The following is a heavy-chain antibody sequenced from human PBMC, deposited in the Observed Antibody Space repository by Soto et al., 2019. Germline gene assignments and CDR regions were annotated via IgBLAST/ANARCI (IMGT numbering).Heavy chain of an antibody. V-gene: IGHV1-18*01. CDR3: ARVSSVWDSSGYYQL. Sequence: QVQLVQSGAEVKKPGASVKVSCKASGYTFTSYGISWVRQAPGQGLEWMGWISAYNGNTNYAQKLQGRVTMTTDTARSTAYMELRSLRSDDTAVYYCARVSSVWDSSGYYQLWGQGTLVTVSS. J-gene: IGHJ4*02. D-gene: IGHD3-22*01. CDR2: ISAYNGNT. CDR1: GYTFTSYG.